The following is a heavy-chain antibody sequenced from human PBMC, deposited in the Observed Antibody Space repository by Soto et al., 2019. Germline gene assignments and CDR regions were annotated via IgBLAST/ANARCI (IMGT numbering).Heavy chain of an antibody. CDR1: GGSISTSSCF. V-gene: IGHV4-39*01. D-gene: IGHD3-10*01. CDR3: ARHRWGSGSYSGLLDF. J-gene: IGHJ4*02. Sequence: PSETLSLTCSVSGGSISTSSCFWGWIRQPPGKGLEWVGAVHYSGSANYRSSLQSRVTISVDTSQNQFSLRLRSVTAADAAVYYCARHRWGSGSYSGLLDFWGQGALVTVSS. CDR2: VHYSGSA.